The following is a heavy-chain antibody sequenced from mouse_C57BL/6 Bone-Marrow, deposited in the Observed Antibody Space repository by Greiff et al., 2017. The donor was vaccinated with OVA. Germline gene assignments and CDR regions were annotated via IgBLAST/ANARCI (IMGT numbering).Heavy chain of an antibody. CDR1: GYTFTSYW. CDR2: IDPSDSYT. V-gene: IGHV1-69*01. Sequence: QVQLQQPGAELVMPGASVKLSCKASGYTFTSYWMHWVKQRPGQGLEWIGEIDPSDSYTNYNQKFKGKSTLTVDKSSSTAYMQLSSLTSEDSAVYYCARDDSNYLYYAMDYWGQRTSVTVSS. D-gene: IGHD2-5*01. CDR3: ARDDSNYLYYAMDY. J-gene: IGHJ4*01.